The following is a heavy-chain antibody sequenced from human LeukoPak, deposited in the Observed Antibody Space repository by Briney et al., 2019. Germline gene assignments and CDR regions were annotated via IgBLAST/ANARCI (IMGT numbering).Heavy chain of an antibody. J-gene: IGHJ4*02. D-gene: IGHD3-10*01. Sequence: PGGSLRLSCAASGFTFSSYVMHWVRQAPGKGLEWVAIISYDGSNEYYADSVKGRFTISRDNSKNTLYLQMNSLRAEDTAVYYCTKGGGVHSHSDWGQGTLVTVSS. CDR2: ISYDGSNE. CDR1: GFTFSSYV. V-gene: IGHV3-30*04. CDR3: TKGGGVHSHSD.